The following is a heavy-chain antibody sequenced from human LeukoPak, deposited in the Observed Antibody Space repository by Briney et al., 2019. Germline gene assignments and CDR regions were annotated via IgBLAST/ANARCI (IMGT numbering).Heavy chain of an antibody. CDR3: ARERDYDSSGYYYSWFDP. CDR1: GVSISSGSYY. Sequence: ASQTLSLTCTVSGVSISSGSYYWSWLRQPAGKGLEWIVRIYTSGSTNYNPSRKSRFTKSVDTSKTQFSLKLSSVTAADTAVYYCARERDYDSSGYYYSWFDPWGQGTLVTVSS. V-gene: IGHV4-61*02. D-gene: IGHD3-22*01. CDR2: IYTSGST. J-gene: IGHJ5*02.